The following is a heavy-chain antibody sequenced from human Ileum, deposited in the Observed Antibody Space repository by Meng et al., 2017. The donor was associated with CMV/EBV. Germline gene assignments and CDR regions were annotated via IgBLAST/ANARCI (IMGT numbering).Heavy chain of an antibody. CDR2: ISYDGSNK. CDR3: AKDPDSYIATLGTTFDS. Sequence: GGSLRLSCAASGFTFSSYAMHWVRQAPGKGLEWVAVISYDGSNKYYADSVKGRFTISRDNSENTLYLQMNSLRAEDTAVYYCAKDPDSYIATLGTTFDSWGQGALVTVSS. V-gene: IGHV3-30*04. CDR1: GFTFSSYA. J-gene: IGHJ4*02. D-gene: IGHD6-13*01.